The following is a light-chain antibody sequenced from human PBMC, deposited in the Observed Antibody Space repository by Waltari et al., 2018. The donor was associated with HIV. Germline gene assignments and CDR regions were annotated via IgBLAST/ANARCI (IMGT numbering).Light chain of an antibody. J-gene: IGLJ1*01. Sequence: SVLTQPPSVSGAPWQRVTISCTGTISNIGAGYDVHWYQQLPGTAPKLLIYGHTNRPSGVPDRFSGSKSGTSASLAITGLQAEDEADYYCQSYDGSLGGYVFGTGTAVTVL. CDR1: ISNIGAGYD. CDR2: GHT. CDR3: QSYDGSLGGYV. V-gene: IGLV1-40*01.